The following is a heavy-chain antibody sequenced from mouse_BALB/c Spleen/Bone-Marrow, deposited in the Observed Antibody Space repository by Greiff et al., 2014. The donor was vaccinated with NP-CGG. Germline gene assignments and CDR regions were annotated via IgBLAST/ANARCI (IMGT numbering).Heavy chain of an antibody. Sequence: DVMLVESGGGSVQPGGSRKLSCAASGFTFSSFGMHWVRQAPEKGLEWVAFISTGSSIIYYADTVKGRFTISRDNPKNTLFLQMTSLRSEDTAMYYCARSQFYGNFFDYWDQGTTLTVSS. CDR2: ISTGSSII. V-gene: IGHV5-17*02. D-gene: IGHD2-1*01. J-gene: IGHJ2*01. CDR1: GFTFSSFG. CDR3: ARSQFYGNFFDY.